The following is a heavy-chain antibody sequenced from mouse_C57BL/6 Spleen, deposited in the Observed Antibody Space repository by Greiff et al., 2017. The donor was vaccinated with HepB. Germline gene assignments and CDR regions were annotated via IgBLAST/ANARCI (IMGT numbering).Heavy chain of an antibody. J-gene: IGHJ3*01. CDR2: ISSGSSTI. Sequence: EVKLMESGGGLVKPGGSLKLSCAASGFTFSDYGMHWVRQAPEKGLEWVAYISSGSSTIYYADTVKGRFTISRDNAKNTLFLQMTSLRSEDTAMYYCARGQLRRAWFAYWGQGTLVTVSA. CDR1: GFTFSDYG. V-gene: IGHV5-17*01. D-gene: IGHD3-2*02. CDR3: ARGQLRRAWFAY.